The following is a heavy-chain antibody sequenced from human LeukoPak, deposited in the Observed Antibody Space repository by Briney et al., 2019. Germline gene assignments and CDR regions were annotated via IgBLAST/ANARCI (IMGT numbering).Heavy chain of an antibody. CDR1: GFTFDDYA. CDR2: ISWNSGSI. Sequence: TGGSLRLSCAASGFTFDDYAMHWVRQAPGKGLEWVSGISWNSGSIGYADSVKGRFTISRDNAKNSLYLQMNSLRAEDTALYYCARGYGVVFYFDYWGQGTLVTVSS. J-gene: IGHJ4*02. D-gene: IGHD4-17*01. CDR3: ARGYGVVFYFDY. V-gene: IGHV3-9*01.